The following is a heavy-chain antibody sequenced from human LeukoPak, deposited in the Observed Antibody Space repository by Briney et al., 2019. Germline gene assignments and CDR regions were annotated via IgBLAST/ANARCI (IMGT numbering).Heavy chain of an antibody. Sequence: GESLKISCKGSGYSFTSYWIGWVRQMPGKGLEWMGIIYPGDSDTRYSPSFQGQVTISADKSISTAYLQWSSLKASDTAMYYCARRQYCSSISCSHFDYWGQGTLVTVSS. CDR1: GYSFTSYW. V-gene: IGHV5-51*01. D-gene: IGHD2-2*01. CDR2: IYPGDSDT. CDR3: ARRQYCSSISCSHFDY. J-gene: IGHJ4*02.